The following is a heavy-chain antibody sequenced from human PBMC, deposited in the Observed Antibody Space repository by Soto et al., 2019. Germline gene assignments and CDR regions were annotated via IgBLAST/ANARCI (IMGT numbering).Heavy chain of an antibody. V-gene: IGHV3-53*02. J-gene: IGHJ6*02. CDR1: GFTVSSNY. Sequence: EVQLVETGGGLIQPGGSLRLSCAASGFTVSSNYMSWVRQAPGKGLVWVSVIYSGGSTYYADSVRGRFTISRDNSKNTLYLQMKSLRAEDTAVYYCAGDPPATRHGMDVWGQGTTVTVSS. CDR3: AGDPPATRHGMDV. CDR2: IYSGGST.